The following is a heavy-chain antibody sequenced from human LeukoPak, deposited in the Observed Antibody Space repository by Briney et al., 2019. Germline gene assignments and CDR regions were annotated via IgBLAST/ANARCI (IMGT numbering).Heavy chain of an antibody. V-gene: IGHV3-21*01. CDR2: ISSSSSYI. Sequence: GGSLRLSCAASGFTFSSYSMNWVRQAPGKGLEWVSSISSSSSYIYYADSVKGRFTISRDNAKDSLYLQMNSLRAEDTAVYYCARGRDSSSLFDYWGQGTLVTVSS. D-gene: IGHD6-13*01. CDR3: ARGRDSSSLFDY. J-gene: IGHJ4*02. CDR1: GFTFSSYS.